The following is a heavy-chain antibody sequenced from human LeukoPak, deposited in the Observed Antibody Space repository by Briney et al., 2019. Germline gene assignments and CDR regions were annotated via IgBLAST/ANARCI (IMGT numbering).Heavy chain of an antibody. CDR1: GFTFSHYY. CDR3: VREGGVPYDY. D-gene: IGHD3-16*01. V-gene: IGHV3-21*06. CDR2: ISGSSGYI. J-gene: IGHJ4*02. Sequence: PGGSLRLSCAASGFTFSHYYMTWVRQAPGKGLEWVSSISGSSGYIFYADSVKGRFTISRDNAKNSLYLQMNSLRAADTAVYYCVREGGVPYDYWGQGTLVTVSS.